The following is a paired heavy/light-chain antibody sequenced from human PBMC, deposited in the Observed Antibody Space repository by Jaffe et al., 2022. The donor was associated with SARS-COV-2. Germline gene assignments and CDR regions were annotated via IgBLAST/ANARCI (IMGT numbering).Light chain of an antibody. CDR3: AAWDDSLSGPE. Sequence: QSVLTQPPSASGTPGQRVTISCSGSSSNIGSNYVYWYQQLPGTAPKLLIYRNNQRPSGVPDRFSGSKSGTSASLAISGLRSEDEADYYCAAWDDSLSGPEFGGGTKLTVL. CDR1: SSNIGSNY. V-gene: IGLV1-47*01. CDR2: RNN. J-gene: IGLJ3*02.
Heavy chain of an antibody. Sequence: EVQLLESGGGLVQPGGSLRLSCAASGFTFSSYAMSWVRQAPGKGLEWVSAISGSGGSTYYADSVKGRFTISRDNSKNTLYLQMNSLRAEDTAVYYCAKARLRFLEWLDEGGGGMDVWGQGTTVTVSS. CDR3: AKARLRFLEWLDEGGGGMDV. J-gene: IGHJ6*02. CDR2: ISGSGGST. V-gene: IGHV3-23*01. D-gene: IGHD3-3*01. CDR1: GFTFSSYA.